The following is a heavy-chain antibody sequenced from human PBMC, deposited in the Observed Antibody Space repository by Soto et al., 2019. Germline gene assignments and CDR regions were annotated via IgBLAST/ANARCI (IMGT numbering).Heavy chain of an antibody. CDR2: MNSDGSST. Sequence: EVQLVESGGGLVQPGGSLRLSCAASGFTFSNYWMHWVRQAPGKGLVWVSRMNSDGSSTSYADSVKGRFTISRDNAKNTPYLQMNSLRAEDTAVYYCARGYSSGYRIDYWGQGTLVTVSS. D-gene: IGHD5-18*01. J-gene: IGHJ4*02. V-gene: IGHV3-74*01. CDR1: GFTFSNYW. CDR3: ARGYSSGYRIDY.